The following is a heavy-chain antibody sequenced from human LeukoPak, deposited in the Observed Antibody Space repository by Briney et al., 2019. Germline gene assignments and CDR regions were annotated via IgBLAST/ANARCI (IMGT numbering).Heavy chain of an antibody. J-gene: IGHJ4*02. V-gene: IGHV4-39*01. Sequence: SETLSLTCTVSGGSVSLSNYYWVWIRQPPGKGLECIGHIYYSGSTYYNPSLKSRVTISVDTSKNQFSLKLSSVTAADTAVYYCARRSWGSGLFFDYWGQGTLVTVSS. CDR3: ARRSWGSGLFFDY. D-gene: IGHD2-15*01. CDR2: IYYSGST. CDR1: GGSVSLSNYY.